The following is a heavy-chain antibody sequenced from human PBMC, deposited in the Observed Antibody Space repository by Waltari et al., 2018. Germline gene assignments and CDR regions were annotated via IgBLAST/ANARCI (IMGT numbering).Heavy chain of an antibody. CDR3: ARGDGTGKYGY. Sequence: QVQLQQWGAGLLKPSETLSLTCAVYGGSFRGYYWSWIRQPPGKGLEGIGKTTDSERTKYNPSLKSRISISVDTSKTQFSLTVFSVTAADAAVYYCARGDGTGKYGYWGQGTRVTVSS. CDR2: TTDSERT. D-gene: IGHD1-1*01. J-gene: IGHJ4*02. V-gene: IGHV4-34*02. CDR1: GGSFRGYY.